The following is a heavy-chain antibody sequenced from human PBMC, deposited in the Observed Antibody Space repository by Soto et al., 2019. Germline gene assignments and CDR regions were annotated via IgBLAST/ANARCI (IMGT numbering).Heavy chain of an antibody. J-gene: IGHJ4*02. D-gene: IGHD6-13*01. Sequence: GGSLRLSCAASGFTFSSYGMHWVRQAPGKGLEWVAVIWYDGSNKYYADSVKGRFTISRDNSKNTLYLQMNSLRAEDTAVYYCARGGIADTYFDYWGQGTLVTVSS. CDR2: IWYDGSNK. V-gene: IGHV3-33*01. CDR3: ARGGIADTYFDY. CDR1: GFTFSSYG.